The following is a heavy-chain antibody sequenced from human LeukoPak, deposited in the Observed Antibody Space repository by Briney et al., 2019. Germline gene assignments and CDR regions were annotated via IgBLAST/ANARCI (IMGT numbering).Heavy chain of an antibody. CDR2: IYYSGNT. Sequence: SETLSLTCTVSGGSISNSNYYWGWIRQSPGKGLEWIGSIYYSGNTYYNPSLKGRVTISVDTSENQFSLILSSVTAADSAVYYCARTILPRWWFDPWGQGTLVTVSS. CDR1: GGSISNSNYY. CDR3: ARTILPRWWFDP. J-gene: IGHJ5*02. V-gene: IGHV4-39*01. D-gene: IGHD2-21*01.